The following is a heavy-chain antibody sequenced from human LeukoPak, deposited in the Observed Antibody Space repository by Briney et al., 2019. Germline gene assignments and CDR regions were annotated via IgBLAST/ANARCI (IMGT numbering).Heavy chain of an antibody. V-gene: IGHV1-24*01. Sequence: ASVKVSCKVSGYTLTELSMHWVRQAPGKGLEWMGGFDPEDGGAIYAQKFQGRVTMTEDTSTDTAYMELSSLISEDTAVYYCATRVLSGASSYYFDYWGQGTLVTVSS. CDR3: ATRVLSGASSYYFDY. CDR2: FDPEDGGA. CDR1: GYTLTELS. J-gene: IGHJ4*02. D-gene: IGHD1-26*01.